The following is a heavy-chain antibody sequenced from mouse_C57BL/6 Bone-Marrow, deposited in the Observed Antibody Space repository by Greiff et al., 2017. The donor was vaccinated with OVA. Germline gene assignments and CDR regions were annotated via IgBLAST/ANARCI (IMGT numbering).Heavy chain of an antibody. CDR3: ARYYGSSYVGWYFDV. CDR2: IYPGSGST. J-gene: IGHJ1*03. CDR1: GYTFTSYW. V-gene: IGHV1-55*01. Sequence: QVQLKQPGAELVKPGASVKMSCKASGYTFTSYWITWVKQRPGQGLEWIGDIYPGSGSTNYNEKFKSKATLTVGTSSSTAYMQLSSLTSEDSAVYYCARYYGSSYVGWYFDVWGTGTTVTVSS. D-gene: IGHD1-1*01.